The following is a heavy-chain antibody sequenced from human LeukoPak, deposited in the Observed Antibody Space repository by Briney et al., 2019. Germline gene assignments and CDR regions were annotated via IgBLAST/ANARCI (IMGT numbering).Heavy chain of an antibody. CDR2: INHSGST. Sequence: SETLSLTCAVYGGSFSGYYWNWIRQPPGKGLEWIGEINHSGSTNYNPSLKSRVTISVDTSKNQFSLKLSSVTAADTAVYYCASGLAAAGTIDYWGQGTLVTVSS. J-gene: IGHJ4*02. CDR3: ASGLAAAGTIDY. D-gene: IGHD6-13*01. CDR1: GGSFSGYY. V-gene: IGHV4-34*01.